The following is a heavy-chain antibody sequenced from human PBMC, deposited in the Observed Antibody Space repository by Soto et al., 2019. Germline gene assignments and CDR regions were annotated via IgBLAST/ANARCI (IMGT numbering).Heavy chain of an antibody. CDR1: GYTFTSYG. CDR3: ARVQFRYDSSGYEAFDI. CDR2: ISAYNGNT. V-gene: IGHV1-18*04. Sequence: GASVKVSCKASGYTFTSYGISWVRQAPGQGLEWMGWISAYNGNTNYAQKLQGRVTMTTDTSTSTAYMELRSLRSDDTAVYYCARVQFRYDSSGYEAFDIWGQGTMVTVSS. D-gene: IGHD3-22*01. J-gene: IGHJ3*02.